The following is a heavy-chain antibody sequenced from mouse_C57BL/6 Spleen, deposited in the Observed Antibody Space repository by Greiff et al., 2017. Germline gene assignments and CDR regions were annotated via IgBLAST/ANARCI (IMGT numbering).Heavy chain of an antibody. V-gene: IGHV5-4*03. D-gene: IGHD2-3*01. Sequence: EVKLVESGGGLVKPGGSLKLSCAASGFTFSSSAMSWVRHTPEKRLEWVATISDGGSYTYYPDNVKGRFTISRDNAKNNLYLQMSHLKSEDTALYYCARAPYDGYYGWFAYWGQGALVTVSA. J-gene: IGHJ3*01. CDR3: ARAPYDGYYGWFAY. CDR1: GFTFSSSA. CDR2: ISDGGSYT.